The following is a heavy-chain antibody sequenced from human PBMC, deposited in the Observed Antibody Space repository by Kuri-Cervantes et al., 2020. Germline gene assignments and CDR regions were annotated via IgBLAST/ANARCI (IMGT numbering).Heavy chain of an antibody. CDR1: GGSISSGGYS. D-gene: IGHD6-13*01. Sequence: SQTLSLTCAVSGGSISSGGYSWSWIRQPPGKGLEWIGYIYHSGSTYYNPSFKSRVTISVDRSKNQFSLKLSPVTAADTAVYYCARGYSSSWYWGIPEINWFDPWGQGTLVTVSS. V-gene: IGHV4-30-2*01. CDR3: ARGYSSSWYWGIPEINWFDP. CDR2: IYHSGST. J-gene: IGHJ5*02.